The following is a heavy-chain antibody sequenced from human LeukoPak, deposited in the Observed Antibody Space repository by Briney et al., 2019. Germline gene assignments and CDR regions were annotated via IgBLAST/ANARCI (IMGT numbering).Heavy chain of an antibody. CDR2: VNPNSGVT. J-gene: IGHJ2*01. D-gene: IGHD2-21*01. CDR3: ARGGGDGWYFDL. CDR1: GYTFSGYY. Sequence: ASVKVSCKASGYTFSGYYMHWVRQAPGQGLEWVGWVNPNSGVTNYAQKFQDRFTMTRDTSISTAYMELSSLRSDDTAVYFCARGGGDGWYFDLWGRGTLVTVSS. V-gene: IGHV1-2*02.